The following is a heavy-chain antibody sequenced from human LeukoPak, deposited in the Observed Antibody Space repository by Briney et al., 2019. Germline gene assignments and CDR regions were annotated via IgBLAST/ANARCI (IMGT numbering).Heavy chain of an antibody. Sequence: SETLSLTCTVSGGSISSSSYYWGWIRQPPGKGLEWIGSIYYSGSTYYNPSLKSRVTISVDTSKNQFSLKLSSVTAADTAVYYCARQRGFFGVPPGWFDPWGRGTLVTVSS. D-gene: IGHD3-3*01. CDR2: IYYSGST. CDR1: GGSISSSSYY. J-gene: IGHJ5*02. CDR3: ARQRGFFGVPPGWFDP. V-gene: IGHV4-39*01.